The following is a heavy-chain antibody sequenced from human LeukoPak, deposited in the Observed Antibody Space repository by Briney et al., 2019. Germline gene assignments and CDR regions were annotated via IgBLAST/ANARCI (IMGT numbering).Heavy chain of an antibody. Sequence: PGGSLRLSCAASGFTFSSYSMNWVRQAPGKGLEWVANIKQDGSEKYYVDSVKGRFTISRDNAKNSLYLQMNSLRAEDTAVYYCARSAAIRNKNYYYYYGMDVWGQGTTVTVSS. CDR1: GFTFSSYS. J-gene: IGHJ6*02. V-gene: IGHV3-7*01. D-gene: IGHD2-2*02. CDR2: IKQDGSEK. CDR3: ARSAAIRNKNYYYYYGMDV.